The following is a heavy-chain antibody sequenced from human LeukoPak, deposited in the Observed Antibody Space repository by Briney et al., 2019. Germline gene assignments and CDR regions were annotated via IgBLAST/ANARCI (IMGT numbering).Heavy chain of an antibody. CDR2: IYYSGST. Sequence: SETLSLPFTVSGGSINSSSYYWGRIRPPPGKGLEWIGSIYYSGSTYYNPSLKSRVTISVDTSKNQFSLKLSSVTAADTAVYYCARLQTLSLDYWGQGTLVTVSS. CDR3: ARLQTLSLDY. CDR1: GGSINSSSYY. J-gene: IGHJ4*02. V-gene: IGHV4-39*01.